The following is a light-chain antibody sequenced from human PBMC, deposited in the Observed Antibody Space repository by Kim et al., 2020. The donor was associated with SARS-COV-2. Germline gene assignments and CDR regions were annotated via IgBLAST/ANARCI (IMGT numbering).Light chain of an antibody. J-gene: IGLJ3*02. Sequence: GQSNTVSCTGTSSDVGSYNYVSWYQQHPGKAPKLMIYDVTKRLSGISIRFSGSKSGNTASLTISGLRAEDEADYYCASYTSSSTWVFGGGTQVTVL. CDR2: DVT. V-gene: IGLV2-14*03. CDR3: ASYTSSSTWV. CDR1: SSDVGSYNY.